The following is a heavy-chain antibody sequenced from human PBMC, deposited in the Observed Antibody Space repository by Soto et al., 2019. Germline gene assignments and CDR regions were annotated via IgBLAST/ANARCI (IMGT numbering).Heavy chain of an antibody. V-gene: IGHV1-8*01. J-gene: IGHJ6*02. Sequence: GASVKVSCKASGYTFTSYDINWVRQATGQGLEWMGWMNPNSGNTGYAQKFQGRVTMTRNTSISTAYMELSSLRSEDTAVYYCASGGDYGDYEGYYYYGMDVWGQGTTVTVSS. D-gene: IGHD4-17*01. CDR3: ASGGDYGDYEGYYYYGMDV. CDR2: MNPNSGNT. CDR1: GYTFTSYD.